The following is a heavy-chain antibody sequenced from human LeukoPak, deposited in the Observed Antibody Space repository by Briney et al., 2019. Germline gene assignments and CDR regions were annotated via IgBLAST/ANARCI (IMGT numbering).Heavy chain of an antibody. V-gene: IGHV1-2*04. CDR1: GYTFTGYY. CDR2: INPNSGGT. D-gene: IGHD3/OR15-3a*01. J-gene: IGHJ4*02. Sequence: ASVKVSCKASGYTFTGYYMHWVRQAPGQGLEWMGWINPNSGGTNYAQKFQGWVTMTRDTSISTAYMELSRLRSGDTAVYYCARVATSRTGYFDYWGQGTLVTVSS. CDR3: ARVATSRTGYFDY.